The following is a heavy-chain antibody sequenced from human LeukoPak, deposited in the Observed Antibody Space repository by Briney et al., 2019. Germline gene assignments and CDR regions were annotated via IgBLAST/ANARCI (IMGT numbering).Heavy chain of an antibody. CDR3: PKGNNSLSYNFGY. V-gene: IGHV3-43*02. D-gene: IGHD2/OR15-2a*01. CDR2: VSGDGDTT. CDR1: GFNFRDFS. Sequence: GGSLRLSCAASGFNFRDFSMHWVRQVPGQGLEWVSLVSGDGDTTHYADSLKGRFTISRDNNKNSVFLHMNSLRIEDTAFYYCPKGNNSLSYNFGYWGQGVLVTVSS. J-gene: IGHJ4*02.